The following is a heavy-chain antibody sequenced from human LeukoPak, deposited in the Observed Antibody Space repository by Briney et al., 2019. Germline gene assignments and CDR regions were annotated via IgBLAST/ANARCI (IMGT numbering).Heavy chain of an antibody. CDR1: GYTFTGYY. V-gene: IGHV1-2*02. CDR3: ARDPEDYGDYVGDY. J-gene: IGHJ4*02. D-gene: IGHD4-17*01. Sequence: ASVKVSCKASGYTFTGYYMHWVRQAPGQGLEWMGWINPNSGGTNYAQKFQGRVTMARDTSISTAYMELSRLRSDDTAVYYCARDPEDYGDYVGDYWGQGTLVTVSS. CDR2: INPNSGGT.